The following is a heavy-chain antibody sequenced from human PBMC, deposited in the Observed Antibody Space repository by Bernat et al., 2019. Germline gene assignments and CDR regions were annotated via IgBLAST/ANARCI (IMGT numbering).Heavy chain of an antibody. CDR1: GFTFSSYS. D-gene: IGHD6-19*01. CDR2: ISSSSSTI. J-gene: IGHJ4*02. CDR3: AGVVAVAGMFDY. Sequence: EVQLVESGGGLVQPGGSLRLSCAAPGFTFSSYSMNWVRQAPGKVLEWVSYISSSSSTIYYADPVKGRFTISRDNAKNSLYLQMNSLRDEDTAVYYCAGVVAVAGMFDYWGQGTLVTVSS. V-gene: IGHV3-48*02.